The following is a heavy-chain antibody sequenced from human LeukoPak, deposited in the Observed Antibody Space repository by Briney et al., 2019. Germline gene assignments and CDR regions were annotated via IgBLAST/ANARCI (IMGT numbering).Heavy chain of an antibody. V-gene: IGHV3-23*01. CDR1: GFTFSSCA. D-gene: IGHD2-15*01. J-gene: IGHJ4*02. CDR2: ISGSGSST. CDR3: ARGTPTVSAGHY. Sequence: GGSLRLSCAASGFTFSSCAMSWVRQAPGKGLEWVSSISGSGSSTFYADFVKGRFTISRDTSKNMLYLQMNSLRVEDTAVYYCARGTPTVSAGHYWGKGTLVTVSS.